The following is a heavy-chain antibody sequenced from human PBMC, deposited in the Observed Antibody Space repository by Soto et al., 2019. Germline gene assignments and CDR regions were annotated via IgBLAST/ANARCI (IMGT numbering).Heavy chain of an antibody. V-gene: IGHV3-74*01. CDR3: ASTITMVRGHGMDV. CDR2: IIGDGRHT. CDR1: GFTFSTYW. D-gene: IGHD3-10*01. J-gene: IGHJ6*02. Sequence: EVQLVESGGGLVQPGGSLRLSCAASGFTFSTYWLHWVRQVPGKGLVWVSRIIGDGRHTSYADSVKGRFTISRDNAKNMLFLQMNSLRAEDTAVYYCASTITMVRGHGMDVWGQGTTVTVSS.